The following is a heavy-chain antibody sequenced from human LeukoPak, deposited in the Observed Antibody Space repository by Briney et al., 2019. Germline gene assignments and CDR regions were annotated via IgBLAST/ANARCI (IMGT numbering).Heavy chain of an antibody. V-gene: IGHV4-30-4*01. CDR1: GGSISSGDYY. J-gene: IGHJ4*02. Sequence: SQTLHLTCTVSGGSISSGDYYWSWIRQPPGKGLEWVGYIYYSGSTYYNPSLKSRVTISVVASKSQFSLKLSSVTAADTAVYYCARENLDCSSTSCYQVPSVWGQGTLVTVSS. CDR3: ARENLDCSSTSCYQVPSV. D-gene: IGHD2-2*01. CDR2: IYYSGST.